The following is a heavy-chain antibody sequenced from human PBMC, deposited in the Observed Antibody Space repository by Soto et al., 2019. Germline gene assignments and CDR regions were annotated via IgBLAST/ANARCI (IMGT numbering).Heavy chain of an antibody. D-gene: IGHD3-22*01. J-gene: IGHJ5*02. V-gene: IGHV3-30-3*01. CDR3: ARDSQIPDSSGYYDRGWFDP. CDR1: GFTFSSYA. CDR2: ISYDGSNK. Sequence: PGGSLRLSCAASGFTFSSYAMHWVRQAPGKGLEWVAVISYDGSNKYYADSVKGRFTISRDNSKNTLYLQMNSLRAEDTAVYYCARDSQIPDSSGYYDRGWFDPWGQGTLVTVSS.